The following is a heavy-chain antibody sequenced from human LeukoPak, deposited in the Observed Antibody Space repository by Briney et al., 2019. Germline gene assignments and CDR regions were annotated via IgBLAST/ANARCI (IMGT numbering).Heavy chain of an antibody. D-gene: IGHD3-22*01. CDR3: AKARFSYYDSSGYYSPNFDY. J-gene: IGHJ4*02. CDR1: GFTFSSYA. CDR2: ISGSGGST. V-gene: IGHV3-23*01. Sequence: QSGGSLRLSCAAFGFTFSSYAMSWVRQAPGKGLEWVSAISGSGGSTYYADSVKGRFTISRDNSKNTLYLQMNSLRAEDTAVYYCAKARFSYYDSSGYYSPNFDYWGQGTLVTVSS.